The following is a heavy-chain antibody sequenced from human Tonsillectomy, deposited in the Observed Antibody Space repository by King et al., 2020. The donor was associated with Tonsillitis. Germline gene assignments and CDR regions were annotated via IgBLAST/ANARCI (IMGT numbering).Heavy chain of an antibody. CDR3: ARDMMRDYGDYRRKYYSSGMDV. J-gene: IGHJ6*02. CDR2: ISYDGSNK. CDR1: GFTFSNYA. D-gene: IGHD4-17*01. Sequence: VQLVESGGGVVQPGRSLRLSCAASGFTFSNYAMHWVRQAPGKGLEWVAVISYDGSNKYYADSVKGRFTISRDNSKNTLYLQMNSLRADDTAVFYCARDMMRDYGDYRRKYYSSGMDVWGQGTTVTVSS. V-gene: IGHV3-30-3*01.